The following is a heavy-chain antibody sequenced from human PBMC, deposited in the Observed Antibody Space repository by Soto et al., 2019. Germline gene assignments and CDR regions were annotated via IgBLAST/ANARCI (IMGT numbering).Heavy chain of an antibody. CDR3: ARLGGYVSVGYYYLWDS. Sequence: PSETLSLTCRVSDGSMNSDSSYWGWIRQPPGKGLEWIGVINHSGSTYHNLSLKGRVTMSVDASRNQFSLKLTSMTAADTVVYYCARLGGYVSVGYYYLWDSWGQGTLVTVSS. CDR1: DGSMNSDSSY. D-gene: IGHD3-22*01. V-gene: IGHV4-39*01. J-gene: IGHJ4*02. CDR2: INHSGST.